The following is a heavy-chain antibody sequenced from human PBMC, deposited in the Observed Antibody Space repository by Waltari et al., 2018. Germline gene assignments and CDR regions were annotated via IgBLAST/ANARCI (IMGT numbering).Heavy chain of an antibody. D-gene: IGHD3-10*01. V-gene: IGHV4-4*02. CDR2: IYHSGST. CDR1: VGSFSSHNG. J-gene: IGHJ4*02. Sequence: QVQLQESGPGLLKPSGTLSLTCAFSVGSFSSHNGWCWFRQPPGKGLEWIGEIYHSGSTNYNPSLKSRVTISVDKSKNQFSLKLSSVTAADTAVYYCARDLPRGEPGVNLWGQGTLVTVSS. CDR3: ARDLPRGEPGVNL.